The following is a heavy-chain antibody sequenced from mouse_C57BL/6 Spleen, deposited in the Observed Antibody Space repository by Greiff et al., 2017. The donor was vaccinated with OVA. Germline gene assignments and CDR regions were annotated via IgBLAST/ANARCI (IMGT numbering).Heavy chain of an antibody. D-gene: IGHD4-1*01. Sequence: EVHLVESGGGLVKPGGSLKLSCAASGFTFSSYAMSWVRQTPEKRLEWVATISDGGSYTYYPDNVKGRFTISRDNAKNNLYLQMSHLKSEDTAMYYCARDLGRGAMDDWGQGTSVTVSS. J-gene: IGHJ4*01. CDR3: ARDLGRGAMDD. CDR1: GFTFSSYA. CDR2: ISDGGSYT. V-gene: IGHV5-4*01.